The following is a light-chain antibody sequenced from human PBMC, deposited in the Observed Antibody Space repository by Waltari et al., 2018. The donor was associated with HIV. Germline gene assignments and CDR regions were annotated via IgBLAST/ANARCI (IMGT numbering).Light chain of an antibody. J-gene: IGLJ2*01. Sequence: QSVLTQPPSVSGAPGQRVTISCTGSTSNIGAPYDVHWYQQFPKKAPRLLIYGNINRPSGVPDRFSGSKSGISASLAISGLQAEDEADYYCQSYDSNLKVIFGGGTKVTVL. CDR1: TSNIGAPYD. CDR2: GNI. CDR3: QSYDSNLKVI. V-gene: IGLV1-40*01.